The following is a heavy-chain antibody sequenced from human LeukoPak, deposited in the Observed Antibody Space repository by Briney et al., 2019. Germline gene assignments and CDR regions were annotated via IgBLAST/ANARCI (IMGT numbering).Heavy chain of an antibody. CDR3: ARGRHSGGWPNNWFDP. CDR2: INPSGGST. D-gene: IGHD6-19*01. CDR1: GYTFTSYY. J-gene: IGHJ5*02. Sequence: ASVKVSCKASGYTFTSYYMHWVRQAPGQGLEWMGIINPSGGSTSYAQKFQGRVTMTRDVSTSTAYMELSSLRSEDTAVYYCARGRHSGGWPNNWFDPWGQGTLVTVSS. V-gene: IGHV1-46*01.